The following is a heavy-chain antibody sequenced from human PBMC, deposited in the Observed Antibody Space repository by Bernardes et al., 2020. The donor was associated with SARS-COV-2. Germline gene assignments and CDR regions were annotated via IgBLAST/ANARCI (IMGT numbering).Heavy chain of an antibody. CDR2: VSPHNGNA. D-gene: IGHD3-22*01. Sequence: ASVKVSCKASGFTFTNYDFSWVRQASGQGLEWMGWVSPHNGNADYAQKFQGGITMTTDIAMSTVYLEVYGLTTEDTGVYFCARMVDFPHYFDSSGYSHFDSWGQGTLVTVSS. V-gene: IGHV1-8*01. CDR3: ARMVDFPHYFDSSGYSHFDS. J-gene: IGHJ4*02. CDR1: GFTFTNYD.